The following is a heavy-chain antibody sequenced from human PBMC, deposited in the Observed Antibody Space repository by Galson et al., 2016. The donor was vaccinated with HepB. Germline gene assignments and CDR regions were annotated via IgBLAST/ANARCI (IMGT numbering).Heavy chain of an antibody. D-gene: IGHD4-23*01. Sequence: SETLSLTCAVYGGSFSDCYWSWIRQPPGKGLEWIGEINHSGSTYYNPSLKSRVTMSVDTSKNQFSLRLTSLTAADTAVYYCTRYRRWPARTAFDIWGPGTMVTVSS. J-gene: IGHJ3*02. CDR3: TRYRRWPARTAFDI. CDR2: INHSGST. V-gene: IGHV4-34*01. CDR1: GGSFSDCY.